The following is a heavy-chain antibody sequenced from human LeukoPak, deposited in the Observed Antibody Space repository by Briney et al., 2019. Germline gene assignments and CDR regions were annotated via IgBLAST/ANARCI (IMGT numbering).Heavy chain of an antibody. J-gene: IGHJ4*02. D-gene: IGHD6-6*01. CDR1: GGTFSSYA. Sequence: VASVKVSCKASGGTFSSYAISWVRQAPGQGLEWMGGIIPIFGTANYAQKFQGRVTITTDESTSTAYMELSSLRSEDTAVYYCARRPRYGSSAAFDYWGQGTLVTVSS. V-gene: IGHV1-69*05. CDR3: ARRPRYGSSAAFDY. CDR2: IIPIFGTA.